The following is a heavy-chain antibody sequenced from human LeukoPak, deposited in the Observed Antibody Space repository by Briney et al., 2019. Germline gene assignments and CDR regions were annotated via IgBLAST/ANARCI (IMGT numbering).Heavy chain of an antibody. CDR3: ARAPDSGSYFDY. V-gene: IGHV3-23*01. CDR1: GFTFSSYA. J-gene: IGHJ4*02. Sequence: PGGSLRLSCAASGFTFSSYAMSWVRQAPGKGLEWVSAISGSGGSTYYADSVKGRFTISRDNAKNTVYLQMGSLRAEDMAVYYCARAPDSGSYFDYWGQGTLVTVSS. CDR2: ISGSGGST. D-gene: IGHD1-26*01.